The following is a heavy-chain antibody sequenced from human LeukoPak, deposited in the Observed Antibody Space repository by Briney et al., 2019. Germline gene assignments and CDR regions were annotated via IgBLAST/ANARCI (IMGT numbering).Heavy chain of an antibody. CDR2: IFHSGST. CDR3: ARALGVAATPDAFDI. J-gene: IGHJ3*02. CDR1: GGSIKSHF. D-gene: IGHD2-15*01. V-gene: IGHV4-59*11. Sequence: SETLSLTCTVSGGSIKSHFWSWVRQPPGKRLEWIGYIFHSGSTNYNPSLKSRVTISVDTSKNQFSLKLSSVTAADTAVYYCARALGVAATPDAFDIWGQGTMVTVSS.